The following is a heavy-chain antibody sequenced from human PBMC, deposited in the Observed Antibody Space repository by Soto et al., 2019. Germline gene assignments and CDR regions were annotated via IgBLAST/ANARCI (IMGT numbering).Heavy chain of an antibody. Sequence: SVKVSCKASGGTFSSYAISWVRQAPGRGLEWMGGIIPIFGTANYAQKFQGRVTITADASTSTAYMELRSLSSDDTAVYYCAREMWTRTGPQNFFDYWGLGALVTVSS. J-gene: IGHJ4*02. D-gene: IGHD2-21*01. CDR3: AREMWTRTGPQNFFDY. V-gene: IGHV1-69*13. CDR2: IIPIFGTA. CDR1: GGTFSSYA.